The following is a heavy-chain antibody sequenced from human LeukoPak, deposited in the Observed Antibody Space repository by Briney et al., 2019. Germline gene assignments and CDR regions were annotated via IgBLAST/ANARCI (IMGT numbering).Heavy chain of an antibody. D-gene: IGHD2-2*01. CDR3: ASHPVPAAMNRGYYFDY. CDR2: INHSGST. J-gene: IGHJ4*02. V-gene: IGHV4-34*01. CDR1: GGSFSGYY. Sequence: SETLSLTCAVYGGSFSGYYWSWIRQPPGKGLEWIGEINHSGSTNYNPSLKSRVTISVDTSKNQFSLKLSSVTAADTAVYYCASHPVPAAMNRGYYFDYWGQGTLVTVSS.